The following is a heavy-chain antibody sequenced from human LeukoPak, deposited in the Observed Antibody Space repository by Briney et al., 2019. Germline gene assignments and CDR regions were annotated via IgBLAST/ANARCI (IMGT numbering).Heavy chain of an antibody. J-gene: IGHJ5*02. V-gene: IGHV4-34*01. D-gene: IGHD6-6*01. Sequence: SETLSLTCAVYGGSFSGYYWSWIRQPPGKGLEWIGEINHSGSTNYNPSLKSRVTISVDTSKNQFSLRLSSVTAADTAVYYCARGSARRGHNWFDPWGQGTLSPSPQ. CDR1: GGSFSGYY. CDR2: INHSGST. CDR3: ARGSARRGHNWFDP.